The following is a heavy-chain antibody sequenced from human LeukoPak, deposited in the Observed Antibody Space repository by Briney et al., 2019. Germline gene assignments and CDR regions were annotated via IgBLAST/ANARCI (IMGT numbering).Heavy chain of an antibody. CDR3: ARDRDMVRGVQNWFDP. D-gene: IGHD3-10*01. V-gene: IGHV1-69*06. Sequence: SVKVSCKASGGTFSSYAISWVRQAPGQGLEWMGGIIPIFGTANYAQKFQGRVTITADKSTSTAYMELSSLRSEDTAVYYCARDRDMVRGVQNWFDPWGQGTLVTVSS. J-gene: IGHJ5*02. CDR2: IIPIFGTA. CDR1: GGTFSSYA.